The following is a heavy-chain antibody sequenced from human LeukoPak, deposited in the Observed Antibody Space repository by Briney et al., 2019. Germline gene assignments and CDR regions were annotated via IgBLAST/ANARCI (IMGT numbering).Heavy chain of an antibody. CDR1: GYTFTGYY. CDR2: INPNSGGT. J-gene: IGHJ4*02. Sequence: SVKVSCKASGYTFTGYYIHWVRQAPGQGLEWMGRINPNSGGTNYAQKFQGRVTMNRDESISTAYMELSRLRSDDTAVYYCARVPKPGLGYCTNGVCHPGDYWGQGTLVTVSS. V-gene: IGHV1-2*06. CDR3: ARVPKPGLGYCTNGVCHPGDY. D-gene: IGHD2-8*01.